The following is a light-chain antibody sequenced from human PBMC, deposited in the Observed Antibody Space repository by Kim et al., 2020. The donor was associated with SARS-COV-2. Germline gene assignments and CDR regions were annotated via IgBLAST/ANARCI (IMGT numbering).Light chain of an antibody. Sequence: EIVLTQSPATLSLSPGERATLSCRASQSVSSYLAWYQQKIGQAPRLLIYDASNRATGIPARFSGCGSGTDFTLTISSLEPEDFAVYYCQLRTNWPPSYTFGPGTKLEIK. V-gene: IGKV3-11*01. J-gene: IGKJ2*01. CDR3: QLRTNWPPSYT. CDR2: DAS. CDR1: QSVSSY.